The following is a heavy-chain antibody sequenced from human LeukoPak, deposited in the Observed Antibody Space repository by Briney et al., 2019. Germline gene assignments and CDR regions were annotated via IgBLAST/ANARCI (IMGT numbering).Heavy chain of an antibody. CDR2: INSDEATT. Sequence: GGSLRLPCAASGFSLSRYWMHWVRQVPGKGLVWVSHINSDEATTTYADSVKGRFTISADKAKNTLYLQMNSLKAEDTAVYYCARDFIVGVSTLGFDLWGQGAMVTVSS. V-gene: IGHV3-74*01. D-gene: IGHD1-26*01. J-gene: IGHJ3*01. CDR1: GFSLSRYW. CDR3: ARDFIVGVSTLGFDL.